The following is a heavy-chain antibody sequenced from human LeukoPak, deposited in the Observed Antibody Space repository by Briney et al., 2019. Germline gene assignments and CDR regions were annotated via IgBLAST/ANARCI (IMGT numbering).Heavy chain of an antibody. CDR3: ARPQGTSTRNWFDP. Sequence: GGSLRLSCAASGFTFSSYSMNWVRQAPGKGLEWVSYISSSSTKYYADSVKGRFTISRDNAKNSLYLQMNSLRAEDTAVYYCARPQGTSTRNWFDPWGQGTLVTVSS. V-gene: IGHV3-48*04. CDR2: ISSSSTK. D-gene: IGHD2-2*01. J-gene: IGHJ5*02. CDR1: GFTFSSYS.